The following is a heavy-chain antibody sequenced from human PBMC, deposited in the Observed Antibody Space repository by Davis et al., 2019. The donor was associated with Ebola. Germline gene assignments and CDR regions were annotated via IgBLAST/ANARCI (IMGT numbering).Heavy chain of an antibody. Sequence: SETLSLTCTVSGASINSRSYYWGWIRQPPGKGLEWVGSFSYGDNTHYYNPSLRSRVTISVDTSRNQFSLKLSSATAADTAVYYCARPWYSGTYYDAYDIWGQGTMVAVSS. D-gene: IGHD1-26*01. V-gene: IGHV4-39*01. CDR1: GASINSRSYY. CDR3: ARPWYSGTYYDAYDI. CDR2: FSYGDNT. J-gene: IGHJ3*02.